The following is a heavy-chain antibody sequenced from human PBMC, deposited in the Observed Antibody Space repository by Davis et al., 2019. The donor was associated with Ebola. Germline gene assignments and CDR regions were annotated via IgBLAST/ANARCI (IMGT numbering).Heavy chain of an antibody. D-gene: IGHD3-16*01. J-gene: IGHJ6*02. Sequence: SETLSLTCAVYGGSFSGYYWSWICQPPGKGLEWIGEINHSGSTNYNPSLKSRVTISVDTSKNQFSLKLSSVTAADTAVYYCATGGYYYYGMDVWGQGTTVTVSS. CDR1: GGSFSGYY. CDR3: ATGGYYYYGMDV. V-gene: IGHV4-34*01. CDR2: INHSGST.